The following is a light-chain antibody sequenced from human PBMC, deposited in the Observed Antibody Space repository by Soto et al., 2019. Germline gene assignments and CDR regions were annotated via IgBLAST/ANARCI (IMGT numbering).Light chain of an antibody. J-gene: IGKJ4*01. CDR2: AAS. V-gene: IGKV1-39*01. Sequence: DIQMTQSPSSLSACVGDRVTITCRASQSISTSLNWYQQKSGKAPKLLIYAASSLQSGVPSRFSCSGSGTDFTLTISSLQPEDVTSYYCQQSYTTPLTFGGGTKVEIK. CDR1: QSISTS. CDR3: QQSYTTPLT.